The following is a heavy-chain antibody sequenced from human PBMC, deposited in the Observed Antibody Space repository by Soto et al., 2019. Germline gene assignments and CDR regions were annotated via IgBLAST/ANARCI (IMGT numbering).Heavy chain of an antibody. CDR1: GFTFSSYA. CDR3: AKLISMGGRYFDY. J-gene: IGHJ4*02. D-gene: IGHD3-10*01. V-gene: IGHV3-23*01. Sequence: EVQLLESGGGLVQPGGSLRLSCAASGFTFSSYAMSWVRQAPGKGLEWVSAISGSGGSTYYADSVKGRFTISRDNSKNTLYLQMNSLRAEVTAVYYCAKLISMGGRYFDYWGQGTLVTVSS. CDR2: ISGSGGST.